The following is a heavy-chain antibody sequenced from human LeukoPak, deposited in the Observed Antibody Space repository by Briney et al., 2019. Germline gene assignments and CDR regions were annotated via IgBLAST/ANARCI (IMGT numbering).Heavy chain of an antibody. J-gene: IGHJ4*02. D-gene: IGHD3-22*01. V-gene: IGHV4-39*07. CDR1: GGSISSSSYY. Sequence: SETLSLTCTVSGGSISSSSYYWGWIRQPPGKGLEWIGEINHSGSTNYNPSLKSRVTISVDTSKNQFSLKLSSVTAADTAVYYCARGLVVIESWGQGTLVTVSS. CDR2: INHSGST. CDR3: ARGLVVIES.